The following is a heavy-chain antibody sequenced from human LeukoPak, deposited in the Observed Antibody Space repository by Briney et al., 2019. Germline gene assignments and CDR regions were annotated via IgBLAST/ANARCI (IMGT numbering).Heavy chain of an antibody. CDR2: IYYSGST. Sequence: KSSETLSLTCTVSGGSISSSSYYWGWIRQPPGKGLEWIGSIYYSGSTYYNPSLKSRVTISVDTSKNQFSLRLSSVTAADTAVYYCARDPTMYYYDSSGNPSEYYFFYGLDVWGQGTTVTVSS. D-gene: IGHD3-22*01. CDR1: GGSISSSSYY. CDR3: ARDPTMYYYDSSGNPSEYYFFYGLDV. V-gene: IGHV4-39*07. J-gene: IGHJ6*02.